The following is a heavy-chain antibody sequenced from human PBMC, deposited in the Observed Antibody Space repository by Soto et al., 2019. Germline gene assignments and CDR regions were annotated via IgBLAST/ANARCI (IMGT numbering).Heavy chain of an antibody. V-gene: IGHV3-7*01. CDR3: ARAWSQEEWLFHLTLHYYMDV. J-gene: IGHJ6*03. CDR1: GFTFSSYW. Sequence: GGSLRLSCAASGFTFSSYWMSWVRQAPGKGLEWVANIKQDGSEKYYVDSVKGRFTISRDNAKNSLYLQMNSLRAEDTAVYYCARAWSQEEWLFHLTLHYYMDVWGKGTTVTVSS. D-gene: IGHD3-3*01. CDR2: IKQDGSEK.